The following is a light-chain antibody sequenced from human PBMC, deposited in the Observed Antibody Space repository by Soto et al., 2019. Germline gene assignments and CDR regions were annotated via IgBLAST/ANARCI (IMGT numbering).Light chain of an antibody. CDR3: QSYDTSLRTSV. V-gene: IGLV1-40*01. CDR1: SSNIGAGYD. J-gene: IGLJ2*01. CDR2: RNT. Sequence: QSVLTQPPSVSGAPGQRVTISCTGSSSNIGAGYDVHWYQQLPGAAPKLLIYRNTNRPSGVTDRFSGSKSGTSASLALTGLQAEDEADYYCQSYDTSLRTSVFGGGTKVTVL.